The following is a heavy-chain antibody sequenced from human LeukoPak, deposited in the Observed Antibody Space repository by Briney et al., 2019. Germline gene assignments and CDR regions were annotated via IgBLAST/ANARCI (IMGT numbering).Heavy chain of an antibody. CDR2: ISGRTGAT. J-gene: IGHJ4*02. Sequence: GGSLTLSCAASGFTFSTYWMTWVRQAPGKGLEWVSAISGRTGATYYADSEKGRFTISRDNSKSTLYLQMDSLRAEDTAVYYCAKCGNSGCHLIDYWGQGTLVTVSS. V-gene: IGHV3-23*01. CDR1: GFTFSTYW. D-gene: IGHD5-12*01. CDR3: AKCGNSGCHLIDY.